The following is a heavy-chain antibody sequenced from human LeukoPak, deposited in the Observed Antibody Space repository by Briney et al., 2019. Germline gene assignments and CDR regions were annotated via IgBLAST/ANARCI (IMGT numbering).Heavy chain of an antibody. CDR3: ARSWRWLRSRLDY. D-gene: IGHD5-12*01. J-gene: IGHJ4*02. Sequence: SETLSLTCAVYGGSFSGYYWSWIRQPPGKGLEWIGEINHSGSTNYNPSLKSRVTISVDTSKNQFSLKLSSVTAADTAVYYCARSWRWLRSRLDYWGQGTLLTVSS. CDR2: INHSGST. V-gene: IGHV4-34*01. CDR1: GGSFSGYY.